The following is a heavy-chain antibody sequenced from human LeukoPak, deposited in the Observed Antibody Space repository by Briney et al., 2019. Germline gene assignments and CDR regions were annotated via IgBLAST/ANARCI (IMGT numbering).Heavy chain of an antibody. CDR3: ASSPWFRYSYGYYFDY. Sequence: PGGSLRLSCAASGFTVSSNYMSWVRQAPGKGLEWVSVIYSGGSTYYADSVKGRFTISRDNSKNTLYLQMNSLRAEDTAVYYCASSPWFRYSYGYYFDYWGQGTLVTVSS. CDR1: GFTVSSNY. D-gene: IGHD5-18*01. J-gene: IGHJ4*02. V-gene: IGHV3-53*01. CDR2: IYSGGST.